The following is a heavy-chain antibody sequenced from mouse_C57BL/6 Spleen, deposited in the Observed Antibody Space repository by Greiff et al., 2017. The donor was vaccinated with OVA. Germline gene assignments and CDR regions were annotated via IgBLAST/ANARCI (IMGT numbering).Heavy chain of an antibody. Sequence: EVQLQQSGPELVKPGASVKIPCKASGYTFTDYNMDWVKQSHGKSLEWIGDINPNNGGTIYNQKFKGKATLTVDKSSSTAYMELRSLTSEDTAVYYCARRWLLREYFDYWGQGTTLTVSS. CDR1: GYTFTDYN. CDR3: ARRWLLREYFDY. V-gene: IGHV1-18*01. D-gene: IGHD2-3*01. J-gene: IGHJ2*01. CDR2: INPNNGGT.